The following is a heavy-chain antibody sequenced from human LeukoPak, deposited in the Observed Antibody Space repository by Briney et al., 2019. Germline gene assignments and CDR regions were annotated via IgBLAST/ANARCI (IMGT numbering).Heavy chain of an antibody. CDR1: GFTFSDYY. V-gene: IGHV3-11*04. J-gene: IGHJ4*02. D-gene: IGHD4-17*01. CDR2: ISSSGSTI. Sequence: GGSLRLSCAASGFTFSDYYMSWIRQAPGKGLEWVSYISSSGSTIYYADSVKGRFTISRDNAKNTLYLQMNSLRAEDTAVYYCARDLAGRVATVIMYYFDYWGQGTLVTVSS. CDR3: ARDLAGRVATVIMYYFDY.